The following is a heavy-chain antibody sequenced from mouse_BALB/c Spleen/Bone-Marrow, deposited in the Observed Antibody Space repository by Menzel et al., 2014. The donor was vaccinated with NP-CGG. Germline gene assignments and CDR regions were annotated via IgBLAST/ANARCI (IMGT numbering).Heavy chain of an antibody. CDR1: GFNIKDTF. J-gene: IGHJ2*01. CDR2: IDPANGNT. CDR3: TRGEDF. Sequence: EVMLVESGAELVKPGASVKLSCTGSGFNIKDTFMHWVKQRPEQGLEWIGRIDPANGNTKYEPKFQGKANITADTSSNPAYLQLTSLASEDTAVYYCTRGEDFWGQGTPLAVPS. V-gene: IGHV14-3*02.